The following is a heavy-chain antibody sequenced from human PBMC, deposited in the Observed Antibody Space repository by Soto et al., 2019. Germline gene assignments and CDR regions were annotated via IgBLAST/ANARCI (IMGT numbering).Heavy chain of an antibody. V-gene: IGHV1-2*04. CDR2: INPNSGGT. CDR3: AREKAAGTLRYYYYGMDV. J-gene: IGHJ6*02. CDR1: GYTFTGYY. D-gene: IGHD6-13*01. Sequence: ASVKVSCTASGYTFTGYYMHWVRQAPGQGLEWMGWINPNSGGTNYAQKFQGWVTMTRDTSISTAYMELSRLRSDDTAVYYCAREKAAGTLRYYYYGMDVWGQGTTVTVSS.